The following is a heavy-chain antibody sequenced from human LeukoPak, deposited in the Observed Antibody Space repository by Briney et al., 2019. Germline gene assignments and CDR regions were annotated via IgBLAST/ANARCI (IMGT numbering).Heavy chain of an antibody. V-gene: IGHV1-18*01. Sequence: ASVKVSCKASGYTFTSYGISWVRQAPGQGLEWMGWISAYNGNTNYAQKLQGRVTMTTDTSTSTAYMELRSLRSDDTAVYFCARATVVAGYCTTTRCYKPFDIWGQGTMVTVSS. CDR1: GYTFTSYG. CDR3: ARATVVAGYCTTTRCYKPFDI. D-gene: IGHD2-2*02. CDR2: ISAYNGNT. J-gene: IGHJ3*02.